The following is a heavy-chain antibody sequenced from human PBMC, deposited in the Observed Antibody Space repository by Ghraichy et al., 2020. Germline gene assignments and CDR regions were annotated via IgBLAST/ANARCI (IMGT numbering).Heavy chain of an antibody. V-gene: IGHV3-74*01. Sequence: GGSLRLSCAASGFTFSRYWMHWVRQAPGKGLVWVSRINSDESSTSYADSVKGRFTISRDNAKNTLYLQMNSLRAEDTAVYYCVRGGYYDSTDYWGQGTLVTVSS. J-gene: IGHJ4*02. CDR1: GFTFSRYW. CDR3: VRGGYYDSTDY. D-gene: IGHD3-22*01. CDR2: INSDESST.